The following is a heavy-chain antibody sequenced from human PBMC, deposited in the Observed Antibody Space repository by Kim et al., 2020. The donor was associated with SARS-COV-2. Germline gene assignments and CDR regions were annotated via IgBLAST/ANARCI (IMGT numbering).Heavy chain of an antibody. CDR1: GGTFSSYA. J-gene: IGHJ5*02. Sequence: SVKVSCKASGGTFSSYAISWVRQAPGQGLEWMGGIIPIFGTANYAQKFQGRVTITADESTSTAYMELSSLRSEDTAVYYCARCPIAAAGTVNFWFDPWGQGTLVTVSS. CDR3: ARCPIAAAGTVNFWFDP. CDR2: IIPIFGTA. V-gene: IGHV1-69*13. D-gene: IGHD6-13*01.